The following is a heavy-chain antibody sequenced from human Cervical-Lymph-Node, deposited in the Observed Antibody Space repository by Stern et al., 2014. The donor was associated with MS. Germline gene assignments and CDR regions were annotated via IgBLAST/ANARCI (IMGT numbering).Heavy chain of an antibody. J-gene: IGHJ3*02. Sequence: VQLVESGAEVTKPGASVKVSCQASGYTFTSYGISWVRQAPGQGLEWMGWISAYNGNTIYAQKLQGRVNMTTDTSTSTADMELRSLRSDDTAVYYCARGLLGSENAFDIWGQGTMVTVSS. CDR3: ARGLLGSENAFDI. V-gene: IGHV1-18*01. CDR1: GYTFTSYG. CDR2: ISAYNGNT. D-gene: IGHD2-15*01.